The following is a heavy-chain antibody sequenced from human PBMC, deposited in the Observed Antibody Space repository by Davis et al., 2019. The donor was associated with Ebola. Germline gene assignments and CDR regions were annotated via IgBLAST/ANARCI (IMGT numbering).Heavy chain of an antibody. J-gene: IGHJ5*02. CDR2: ISGSGVTI. V-gene: IGHV3-23*01. CDR3: AKAATYCGSDCYSGWFDP. CDR1: GFTFRSYA. Sequence: GGSLRLSCAASGFTFRSYAMTWVRQAPGNGLDWVAGISGSGVTIYYTDSVKGRFTIYRDNAQNTVYLQLNSLRAEDTAVYFCAKAATYCGSDCYSGWFDPWGQGTQVTVSS. D-gene: IGHD2-21*01.